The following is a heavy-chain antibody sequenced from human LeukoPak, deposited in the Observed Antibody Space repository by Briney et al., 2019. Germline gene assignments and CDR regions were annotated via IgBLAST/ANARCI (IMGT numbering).Heavy chain of an antibody. J-gene: IGHJ4*02. V-gene: IGHV1-69*13. CDR1: GGTFSSYA. Sequence: SVKVSCKASGGTFSSYAISWVRQAPGQGLEWMGGIIPIFGTANYAQKFQGRVTITADESTSTAYMELSSLRSEDTAVYYCARDRDYYGSGSSLGYWGQGTLVTVSS. CDR2: IIPIFGTA. D-gene: IGHD3-10*01. CDR3: ARDRDYYGSGSSLGY.